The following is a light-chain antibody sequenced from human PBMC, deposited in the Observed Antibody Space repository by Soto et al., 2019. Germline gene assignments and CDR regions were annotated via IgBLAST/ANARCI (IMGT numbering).Light chain of an antibody. CDR2: EVS. Sequence: QSVLTPPASVSGSPGQSITISCTGTSSDVGGYNYVSWYQQHPGKAPKLMIYEVSNRPSGVSNRFSGSKSGNTASLTISGLQAEDEADYYCISYTSSSTLVFGTGTKLTVL. V-gene: IGLV2-14*01. CDR3: ISYTSSSTLV. J-gene: IGLJ1*01. CDR1: SSDVGGYNY.